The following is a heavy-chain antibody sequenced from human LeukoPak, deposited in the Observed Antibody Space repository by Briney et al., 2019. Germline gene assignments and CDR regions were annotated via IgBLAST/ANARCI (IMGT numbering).Heavy chain of an antibody. CDR3: ARDRGGSGDFDY. J-gene: IGHJ4*02. Sequence: ASVKVSCKASGYTFTGYYMHWVRQAPGQGLEWMGWINPNSGGTNYAQKFQGRVTMTRDTSISTAYMELSSLRSEDTAVYYCARDRGGSGDFDYWGQGTLVTVSS. CDR1: GYTFTGYY. D-gene: IGHD2-15*01. CDR2: INPNSGGT. V-gene: IGHV1-2*02.